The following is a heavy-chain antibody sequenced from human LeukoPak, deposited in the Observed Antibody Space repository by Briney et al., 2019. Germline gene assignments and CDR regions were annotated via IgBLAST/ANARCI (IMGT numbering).Heavy chain of an antibody. J-gene: IGHJ4*02. Sequence: GGSLRLSCAGSGFTFSSYWMSWVRQAPGKGLEWVANIKQDGSEKYYVDSVKDRFTISRDNAKNSLYLQMNSLRAEDTAVYYCARRYSYGNHFDYWGQGTLVTVSS. D-gene: IGHD5-18*01. V-gene: IGHV3-7*01. CDR3: ARRYSYGNHFDY. CDR1: GFTFSSYW. CDR2: IKQDGSEK.